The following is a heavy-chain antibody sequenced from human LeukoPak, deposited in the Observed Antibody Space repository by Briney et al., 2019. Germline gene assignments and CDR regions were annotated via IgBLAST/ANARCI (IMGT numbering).Heavy chain of an antibody. CDR2: IYAGGNT. D-gene: IGHD1-1*01. V-gene: IGHV4-4*09. CDR3: ARGVSGLWIAFDY. CDR1: GGSIGAYY. J-gene: IGHJ4*02. Sequence: SETLSLTCTVSGGSIGAYYWTWIRQSPGRGLEWIGYIYAGGNTRYNSSLESRVSISVDTSKNQFSLTLNTVTAADTAAYYCARGVSGLWIAFDYWGQGTLVTVPS.